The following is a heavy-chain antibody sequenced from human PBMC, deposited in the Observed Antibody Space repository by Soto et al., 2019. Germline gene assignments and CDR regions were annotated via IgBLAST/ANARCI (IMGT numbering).Heavy chain of an antibody. CDR3: ARDFRAGIYYGSGNSIDY. CDR1: GYTFISYG. D-gene: IGHD3-10*01. CDR2: ISAYNGNT. J-gene: IGHJ4*02. Sequence: QVQLVQSGAEVKKPGASVKVSCKASGYTFISYGISWVRQAPGQGLEWMGWISAYNGNTNYAQKLQGRVTMTTDTSTSTAYMELRSLRSDDTAVYYCARDFRAGIYYGSGNSIDYWGQGTLVTVSS. V-gene: IGHV1-18*01.